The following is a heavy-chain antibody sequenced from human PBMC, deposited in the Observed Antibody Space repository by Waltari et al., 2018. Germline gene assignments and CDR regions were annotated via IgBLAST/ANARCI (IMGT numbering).Heavy chain of an antibody. CDR1: GGSISSSNW. V-gene: IGHV4-4*02. CDR2: IYHRGST. Sequence: QVQLQESGPGLVKPSGTLSLTCAVSGGSISSSNWWSWVRRPPGKGREWIGEIYHRGSTKSNPCLKSRVTIPVAKSKNHFPLKLSLVTAADTAVYYGAISRSSGWYVWDDWGQGTLVTVSS. J-gene: IGHJ4*02. CDR3: AISRSSGWYVWDD. D-gene: IGHD6-19*01.